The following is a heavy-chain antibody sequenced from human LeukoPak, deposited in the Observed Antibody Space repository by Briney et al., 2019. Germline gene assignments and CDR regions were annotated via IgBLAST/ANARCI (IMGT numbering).Heavy chain of an antibody. CDR3: AKDRSRVGATTAFDT. V-gene: IGHV3-23*01. CDR2: ISGSGGST. CDR1: GFTFSSYA. Sequence: GGSLRLSCAASGFTFSSYAMSWVRQAPGKGLEWVSAISGSGGSTYYADSVKGRFTISRDNSKNTLYLQMNSLRAEDTAVYYCAKDRSRVGATTAFDTWGQGTMVTVSS. D-gene: IGHD1-26*01. J-gene: IGHJ3*02.